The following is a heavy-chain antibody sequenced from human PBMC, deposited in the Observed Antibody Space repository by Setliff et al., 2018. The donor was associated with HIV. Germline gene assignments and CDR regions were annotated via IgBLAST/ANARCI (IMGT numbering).Heavy chain of an antibody. D-gene: IGHD7-27*01. V-gene: IGHV1-8*02. CDR2: MKPNSANT. CDR3: TRGADYLGIPSYYYYYMDV. Sequence: ASVKVSCKASGYPVSSYDIHWVRQATGQGLEWMGWMKPNSANTGYAQKFQGRVTMTRDTSTITAYMELSSLRSEDTAVYYCTRGADYLGIPSYYYYYMDVWCKGTTVTAP. J-gene: IGHJ6*03. CDR1: GYPVSSYD.